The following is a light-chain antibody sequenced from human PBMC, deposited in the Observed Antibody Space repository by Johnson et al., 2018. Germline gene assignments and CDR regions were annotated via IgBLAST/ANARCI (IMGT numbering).Light chain of an antibody. CDR3: GTWDSSLLAGNV. Sequence: QSVLTQPPSVSAAPGQKVTISCSGSSSNIGNNYVSWYQQLPGTAPKLLIYENNKRPSGIPDRFSGSKYGTSATLGITGLQTGDEADYYCGTWDSSLLAGNVLGTGTKVTVL. V-gene: IGLV1-51*02. CDR1: SSNIGNNY. CDR2: ENN. J-gene: IGLJ1*01.